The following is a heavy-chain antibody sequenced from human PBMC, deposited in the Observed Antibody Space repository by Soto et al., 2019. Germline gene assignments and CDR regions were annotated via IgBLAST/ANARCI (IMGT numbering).Heavy chain of an antibody. Sequence: SETLSLTCAASGGSIDSGAFSLSWIRQPPGKGLEWIGYVTHSGTAYSIPSLNGRLTLSVDSSQTQFSLKLTSVTAADSAFYYCARIHWAQSSLDYWGRGILVTVSS. J-gene: IGHJ4*02. CDR2: VTHSGTA. CDR3: ARIHWAQSSLDY. D-gene: IGHD6-19*01. V-gene: IGHV4-30-2*01. CDR1: GGSIDSGAFS.